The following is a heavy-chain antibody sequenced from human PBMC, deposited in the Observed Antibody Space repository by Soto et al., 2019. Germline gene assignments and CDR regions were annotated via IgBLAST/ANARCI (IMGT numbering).Heavy chain of an antibody. D-gene: IGHD5-12*01. Sequence: LRLSCAASGFTFSSYAMHWVRQAPGKGLEWVAVISYDGSNKYYADSVKGRLTISRDNSKNTLYLQMNSLRAEDTAVYYCARDGVEMATMTLSWFYWGQGTLVTVSS. CDR3: ARDGVEMATMTLSWFY. V-gene: IGHV3-30-3*01. CDR1: GFTFSSYA. CDR2: ISYDGSNK. J-gene: IGHJ4*02.